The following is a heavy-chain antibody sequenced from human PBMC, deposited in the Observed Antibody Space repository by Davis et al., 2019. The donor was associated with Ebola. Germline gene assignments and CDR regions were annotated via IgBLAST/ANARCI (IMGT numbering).Heavy chain of an antibody. D-gene: IGHD6-6*01. J-gene: IGHJ6*02. CDR1: VYTFTSYD. CDR2: MNPNSGNT. CDR3: ARKQAARPGRIYYYGMDV. Sequence: ASVTVSCMPSVYTFTSYDIHWVRQAPRQGLEWMGWMNPNSGNTGYAQKFQGRVTMTRNTSISTAYMELSSLRSEDTAVYYCARKQAARPGRIYYYGMDVWGQGTTVTVSS. V-gene: IGHV1-8*01.